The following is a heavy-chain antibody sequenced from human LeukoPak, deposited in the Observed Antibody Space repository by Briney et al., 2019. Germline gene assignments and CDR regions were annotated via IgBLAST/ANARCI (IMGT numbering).Heavy chain of an antibody. V-gene: IGHV1-24*01. J-gene: IGHJ4*02. D-gene: IGHD5-24*01. CDR1: GYTLTELS. CDR3: ARDPPAEMASDETDY. Sequence: ASVKVSCKVSGYTLTELSMHWVRQAPGKGLEWMGGFDPEDGETIYAQKFQGRVTMTEDTSTDTAYMELSSLRSEDTAVYYCARDPPAEMASDETDYWGQGTLVTVSS. CDR2: FDPEDGET.